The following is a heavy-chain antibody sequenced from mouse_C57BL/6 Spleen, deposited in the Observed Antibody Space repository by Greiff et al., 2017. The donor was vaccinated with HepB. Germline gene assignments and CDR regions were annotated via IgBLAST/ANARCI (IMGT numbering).Heavy chain of an antibody. Sequence: ESGPGILQPSQTLSLTCSFSGFSLSTFGMGVGWIRQPSGKGLEWLAHIWWDDDKYYNPALKSRLTISKDTSKNQVFLKIANVDTADTATYYCARKRGKDDYDGFAYWGQGTLVTVSA. CDR1: GFSLSTFGMG. J-gene: IGHJ3*01. V-gene: IGHV8-8*01. D-gene: IGHD2-4*01. CDR3: ARKRGKDDYDGFAY. CDR2: IWWDDDK.